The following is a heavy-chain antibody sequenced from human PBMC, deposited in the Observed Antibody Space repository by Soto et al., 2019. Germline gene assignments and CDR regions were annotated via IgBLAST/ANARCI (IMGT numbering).Heavy chain of an antibody. V-gene: IGHV3-23*01. Sequence: PGGSLRLSCAASGFTFSSCAMGWVRQAPGKGLEWVSDIIDSGGSTHYADSVKGRFTISRDNPKSTLYLQMNSLRAEDTALYYGAKGRSYYYYDGVDVWGQGTTVTVSS. J-gene: IGHJ6*01. CDR2: IIDSGGST. CDR1: GFTFSSCA. CDR3: AKGRSYYYYDGVDV.